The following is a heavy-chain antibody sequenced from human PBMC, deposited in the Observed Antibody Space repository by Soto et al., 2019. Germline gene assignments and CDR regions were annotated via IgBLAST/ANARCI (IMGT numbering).Heavy chain of an antibody. CDR3: AREQLDLWFGEFRGDQFDY. V-gene: IGHV3-30-3*01. CDR2: ISYDGSNK. J-gene: IGHJ4*02. D-gene: IGHD3-10*01. Sequence: GGSLRLSCAASGFTFSSYAMHWVRQAPGKGLEWVAVISYDGSNKYYADSVKGRFTISRDNSKNTLYLQMNSLRAEDSAVYYCAREQLDLWFGEFRGDQFDYWGQGTLVTVSS. CDR1: GFTFSSYA.